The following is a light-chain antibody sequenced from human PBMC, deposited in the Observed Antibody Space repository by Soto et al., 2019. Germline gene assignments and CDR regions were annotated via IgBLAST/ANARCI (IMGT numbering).Light chain of an antibody. CDR1: QGMSSAY. CDR3: QQYNNWPRT. J-gene: IGKJ1*01. V-gene: IGKV3-15*01. Sequence: EIVLTQSPDILSLSPGERATLSCRASQGMSSAYLAWYQQKPGQAPRLLIYGASTRATGIPARFSGSGSGTEFTLTISSLQSEDFAVYYCQQYNNWPRTFGQGTKVDIK. CDR2: GAS.